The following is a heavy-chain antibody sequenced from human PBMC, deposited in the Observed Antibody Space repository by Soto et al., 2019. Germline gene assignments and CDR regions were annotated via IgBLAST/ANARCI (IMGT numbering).Heavy chain of an antibody. CDR2: IWYDGSNK. J-gene: IGHJ6*02. CDR3: AGSSQDSSSVSYYYYYGMDV. V-gene: IGHV3-33*01. D-gene: IGHD6-6*01. CDR1: GFTFSSYG. Sequence: GGSLRLSCAASGFTFSSYGMHWVRQAPGKGLEWVAVIWYDGSNKYYADSVKGRFTISRDNSKNTLYLQMNSLRAEDTAVCYCAGSSQDSSSVSYYYYYGMDVWGQGTTVTVSS.